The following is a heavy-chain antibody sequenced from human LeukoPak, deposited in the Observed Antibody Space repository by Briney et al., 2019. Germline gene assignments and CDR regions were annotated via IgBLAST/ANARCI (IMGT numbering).Heavy chain of an antibody. CDR3: ARARVGIYYDSSGYHYFDY. D-gene: IGHD3-22*01. CDR1: GFTVSSNY. Sequence: GGSLRLSCAASGFTVSSNYMSWVRQAPGKGLEWVSVIYSGGSTHYADSVKGRFTISRDNSKNTLYLQMNSLRAEDTAVYYCARARVGIYYDSSGYHYFDYWGQGTLVTVSS. CDR2: IYSGGST. V-gene: IGHV3-53*01. J-gene: IGHJ4*02.